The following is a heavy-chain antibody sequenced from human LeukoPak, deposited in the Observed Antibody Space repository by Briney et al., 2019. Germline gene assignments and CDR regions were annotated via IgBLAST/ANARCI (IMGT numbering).Heavy chain of an antibody. Sequence: ASVKVSCKASGYTFTGYYMHWVRQAPGQGLEWMGWINPNSGGTNYAQKFQGRVTMTRDTSISTAYMELSRLRSDDTAVYYCARENSSGWYDDYWGQGTLVTVSP. V-gene: IGHV1-2*02. J-gene: IGHJ4*02. CDR2: INPNSGGT. CDR1: GYTFTGYY. D-gene: IGHD6-19*01. CDR3: ARENSSGWYDDY.